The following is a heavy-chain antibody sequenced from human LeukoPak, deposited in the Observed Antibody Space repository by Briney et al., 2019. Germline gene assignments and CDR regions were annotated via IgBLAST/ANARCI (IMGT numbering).Heavy chain of an antibody. D-gene: IGHD2-21*02. CDR3: AKALSPPHIVVVTALDY. CDR2: ISSSGSTI. V-gene: IGHV3-48*03. Sequence: PGGSLRLSCAASGFTFSSYEMNWVRQAPGKGLEWVSYISSSGSTIYYADSVKGRFTISRDNSKNTLYLQMNSLRAEDTAVYYCAKALSPPHIVVVTALDYWGQGTLVTVSS. CDR1: GFTFSSYE. J-gene: IGHJ4*02.